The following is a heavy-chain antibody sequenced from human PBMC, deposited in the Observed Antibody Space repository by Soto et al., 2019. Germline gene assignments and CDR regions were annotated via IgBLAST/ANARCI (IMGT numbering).Heavy chain of an antibody. CDR2: ISYDGSDK. V-gene: IGHV3-30*03. D-gene: IGHD2-2*01. Sequence: SLRLSCAASGFTFSSYGMHWVRQAPGKGLEWVAVISYDGSDKNHAGSVKGRFTISRDNSKNTLYLQMNSLRAEDTAVYYCARNIPGATSPFEYWGQGTRVTVSS. J-gene: IGHJ4*02. CDR1: GFTFSSYG. CDR3: ARNIPGATSPFEY.